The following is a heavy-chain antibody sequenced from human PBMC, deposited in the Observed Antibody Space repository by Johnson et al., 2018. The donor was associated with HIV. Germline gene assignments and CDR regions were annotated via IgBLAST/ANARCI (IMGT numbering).Heavy chain of an antibody. CDR3: AKSGGYPNAFDI. V-gene: IGHV3-66*01. D-gene: IGHD6-13*01. J-gene: IGHJ3*02. CDR2: IYSAGHT. Sequence: VQLVESGGGLVKPGGSLRLSCAASGFTFDDYDMSWVRQAPGKGLEWVSVIYSAGHTYYADSVKGRFTISRDNSKNSLFLHMNSLRVEDTAVYYCAKSGGYPNAFDIWGQGTMVTVSS. CDR1: GFTFDDYD.